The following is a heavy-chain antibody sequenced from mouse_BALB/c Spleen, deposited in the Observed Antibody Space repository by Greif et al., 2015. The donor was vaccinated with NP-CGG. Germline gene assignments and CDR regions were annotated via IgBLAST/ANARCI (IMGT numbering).Heavy chain of an antibody. CDR2: IYPGSGST. CDR1: GYTFTDYV. V-gene: IGHV1-77*01. D-gene: IGHD3-3*01. Sequence: QVQLQQPGPELVKPGASVKMSCKASGYTFTDYVISWVKQRTGQGLEWIGEIYPGSGSTYYNEEFKGKATLTADKSSNTAYMQLSSLTSEDSAVYFCARGGTGFAYWGQGTLVTVSA. J-gene: IGHJ3*01. CDR3: ARGGTGFAY.